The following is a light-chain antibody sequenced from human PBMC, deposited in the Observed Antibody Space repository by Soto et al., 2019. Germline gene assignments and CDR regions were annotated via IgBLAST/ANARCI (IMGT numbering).Light chain of an antibody. V-gene: IGKV1-9*01. Sequence: DIQLTQSPSFLSASVGDRVTITCRASQGISNYLAWYLQKPGKAPKLLISGASTLQSGVPSRFSGRGSGTEFTLPVSSLQPEDFSTYYCQQLNAYPHSFGGGTKVDIK. CDR1: QGISNY. CDR2: GAS. J-gene: IGKJ4*01. CDR3: QQLNAYPHS.